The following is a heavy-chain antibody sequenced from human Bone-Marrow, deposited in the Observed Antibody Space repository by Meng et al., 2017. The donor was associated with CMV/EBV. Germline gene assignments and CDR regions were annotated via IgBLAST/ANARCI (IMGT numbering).Heavy chain of an antibody. V-gene: IGHV3-7*03. CDR2: IKLDGSDK. CDR1: GFSFGVSS. CDR3: SRLYYY. J-gene: IGHJ4*02. Sequence: EVQLVESGGGLVQPGGSLRLSCAASGFSFGVSSMSWVRQAPGKGLEWVASIKLDGSDKYYVDSVKGRFTISRDNANNSLYLQMNSLRAEDTAVYYCSRLYYYWGQGTLVTVSS. D-gene: IGHD2-8*01.